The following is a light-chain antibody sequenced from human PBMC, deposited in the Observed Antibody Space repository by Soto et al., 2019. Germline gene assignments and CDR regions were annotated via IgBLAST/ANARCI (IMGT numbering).Light chain of an antibody. Sequence: QSALTQPASVSGSPGQSITISCTGTSSDVGGYNYVSWYQQHPGKAPKLMIYDVSNRPSGVSNRFSGSKSGNTASLTISGRQAEDEADYYCSSYTSSSTLVVFGGGIQLTVL. CDR1: SSDVGGYNY. CDR3: SSYTSSSTLVV. CDR2: DVS. V-gene: IGLV2-14*01. J-gene: IGLJ2*01.